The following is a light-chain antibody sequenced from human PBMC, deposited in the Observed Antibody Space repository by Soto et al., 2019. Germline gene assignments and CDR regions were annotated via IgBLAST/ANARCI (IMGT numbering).Light chain of an antibody. V-gene: IGKV3-20*01. CDR1: QSGSSNS. Sequence: EIVLKQSPGTLSLSPGEGATLSPSAGQSGSSNSLAWHQQKPGQAPRLLMYAASSRAAGIPDRFSGSGSGTDFTLTISRLEPEDFAVYYCQQHGSWGITFGPGTKVDNK. J-gene: IGKJ3*01. CDR3: QQHGSWGIT. CDR2: AAS.